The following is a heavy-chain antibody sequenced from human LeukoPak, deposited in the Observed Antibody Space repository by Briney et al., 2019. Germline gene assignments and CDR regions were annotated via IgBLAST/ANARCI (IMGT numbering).Heavy chain of an antibody. CDR1: GFTFSSYS. CDR3: ARVLQTGYGDYFDY. Sequence: PGGSLRLSCAASGFTFSSYSMNWVRQAPGKGLEWVSSISSSSSYIYYADSVKGRFTISRDNAKNTLYLQMNSLRAEDTAVYYCARVLQTGYGDYFDYWGQGTLVTVSS. CDR2: ISSSSSYI. V-gene: IGHV3-21*04. J-gene: IGHJ4*02. D-gene: IGHD4-17*01.